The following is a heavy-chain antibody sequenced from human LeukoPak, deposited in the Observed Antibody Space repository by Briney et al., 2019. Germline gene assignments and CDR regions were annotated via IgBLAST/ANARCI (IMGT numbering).Heavy chain of an antibody. D-gene: IGHD3-10*01. J-gene: IGHJ4*02. Sequence: GGSLRLSCAASGFTVSSNYMSWVRQAPGKGLEWVSVIYSGGSTYYADSVKGRFTISRDNSKNTLYLQMNSLRAEDTAVYYCARGGNMVRGVMAIRHFDYWGQGTLVTVSS. V-gene: IGHV3-66*01. CDR3: ARGGNMVRGVMAIRHFDY. CDR2: IYSGGST. CDR1: GFTVSSNY.